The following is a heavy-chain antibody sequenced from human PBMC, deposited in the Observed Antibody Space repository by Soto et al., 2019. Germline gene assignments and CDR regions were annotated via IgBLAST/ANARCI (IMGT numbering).Heavy chain of an antibody. Sequence: QVQLVQSGAEVKQPGSSVKVSCKTSGGTFSTYAIYWVRQAPGQGLEWMGAILPLFGTADYAQKFQGRVTITADESTSPAYMELSSLRSEDTAVYYCARPKGSYSSGYYYFDYWGQGTLVTVSS. CDR2: ILPLFGTA. V-gene: IGHV1-69*01. D-gene: IGHD6-19*01. J-gene: IGHJ4*02. CDR3: ARPKGSYSSGYYYFDY. CDR1: GGTFSTYA.